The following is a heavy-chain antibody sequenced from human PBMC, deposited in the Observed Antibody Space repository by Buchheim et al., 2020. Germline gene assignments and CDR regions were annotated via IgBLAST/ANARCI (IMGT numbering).Heavy chain of an antibody. V-gene: IGHV4-31*03. CDR1: GGSICSGGYY. CDR2: IYYSGST. Sequence: QVQLQESGPGLVKPSQTLSLTRTVSGGSICSGGYYWSWIRQHPGKGLEWIGYIYYSGSTYYNPSLKSRVTISVDTSKNQFSLKLSSVTAADTAVYYCARVFISGAARREDWFDPWGQGTL. CDR3: ARVFISGAARREDWFDP. J-gene: IGHJ5*02. D-gene: IGHD6-6*01.